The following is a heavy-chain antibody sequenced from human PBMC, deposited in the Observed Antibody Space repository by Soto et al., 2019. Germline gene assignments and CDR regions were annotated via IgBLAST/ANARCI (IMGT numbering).Heavy chain of an antibody. CDR3: ARDFFDSSDYTTNWFDP. Sequence: SETLSLTCSVSRDSITTSRFYWAWIRQPPGEGLKWIGSIYHTANATYNQTLKRRVTIYFDTSKNQFSLKLTSVTAADAALYYCARDFFDSSDYTTNWFDPWGQG. J-gene: IGHJ5*02. CDR2: IYHTANA. V-gene: IGHV4-39*01. CDR1: RDSITTSRFY. D-gene: IGHD3-22*01.